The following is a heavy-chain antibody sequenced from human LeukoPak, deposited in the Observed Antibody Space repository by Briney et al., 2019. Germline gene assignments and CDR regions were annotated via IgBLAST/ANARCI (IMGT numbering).Heavy chain of an antibody. V-gene: IGHV4-59*01. CDR3: ARGYYDSSGYYPHLNYYYYGMDV. CDR1: GGSISNYY. Sequence: SETLSLTCTVSGGSISNYYWSWIRQPPGKGLEWIGYFYYSGSTNYNPSLKSRVTISVDTSKNQFSLRLSSVTAADTAVYYCARGYYDSSGYYPHLNYYYYGMDVWGQGTTVTVSS. J-gene: IGHJ6*02. CDR2: FYYSGST. D-gene: IGHD3-22*01.